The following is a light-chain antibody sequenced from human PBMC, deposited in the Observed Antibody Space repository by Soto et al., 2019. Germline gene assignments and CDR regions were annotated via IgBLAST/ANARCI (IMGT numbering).Light chain of an antibody. CDR1: SSNIGSNY. CDR2: RNN. J-gene: IGLJ1*01. Sequence: QSVLTQPPSASGTPGQRVTISCSGSSSNIGSNYVYWYQQLPGTAPKLLIYRNNQRPSGVPDRFSGSKSGTSASLAISGLRSEDEADYYCAAWDDSLSGLYVIGTGTKLTVL. V-gene: IGLV1-47*01. CDR3: AAWDDSLSGLYV.